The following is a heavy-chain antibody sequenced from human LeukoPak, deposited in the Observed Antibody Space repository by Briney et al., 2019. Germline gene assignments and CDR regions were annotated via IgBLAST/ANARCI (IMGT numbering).Heavy chain of an antibody. Sequence: GGSLRLSCAASGFTVSSNYMSWVRQAPGKGLEWVSAISGSGGSTYYADSVKGRFTISRDNSKNTLYLQMNSLRAEDTAVYYCAKDGKKGLGYYFDYWGQGTLVTVSS. CDR3: AKDGKKGLGYYFDY. CDR1: GFTVSSNY. D-gene: IGHD1-1*01. CDR2: ISGSGGST. J-gene: IGHJ4*02. V-gene: IGHV3-23*01.